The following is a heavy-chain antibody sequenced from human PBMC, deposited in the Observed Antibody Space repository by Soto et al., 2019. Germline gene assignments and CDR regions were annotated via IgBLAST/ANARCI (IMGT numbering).Heavy chain of an antibody. CDR3: AREQDSGHVIKLLYYYGMDV. CDR1: GGTFSSYA. D-gene: IGHD5-12*01. Sequence: QVQLVQSGAEVKKPGSSVKVSCKASGGTFSSYAISWVRQAPGQGLEWMGGIIPIFGTANYAQKFQGRVTIAADESTSTAYMELSSLRAEDTAVYYCAREQDSGHVIKLLYYYGMDVWGQGTTVTVSS. V-gene: IGHV1-69*12. J-gene: IGHJ6*02. CDR2: IIPIFGTA.